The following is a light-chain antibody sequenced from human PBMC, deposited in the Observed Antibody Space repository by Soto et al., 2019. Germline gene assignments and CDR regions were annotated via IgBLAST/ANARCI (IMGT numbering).Light chain of an antibody. CDR1: QSISSY. Sequence: DIQMTQSPSSLSASVGDRVTITCRASQSISSYLNWYQQKPGKAPKLLIYAASSLQSGFPSRFSGSGSGTDFTLTISSLQPEDFAIYYCQQYSTYARTFGQGTKVEIK. CDR2: AAS. CDR3: QQYSTYART. J-gene: IGKJ1*01. V-gene: IGKV1-39*01.